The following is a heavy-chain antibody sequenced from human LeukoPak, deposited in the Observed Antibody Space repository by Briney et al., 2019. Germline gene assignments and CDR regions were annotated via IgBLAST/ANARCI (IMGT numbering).Heavy chain of an antibody. Sequence: GGSLRLSCAASGFTFSSYGMHWVRQAPGKGLEWVAVISYDGSNKYYADSVKGRLTIPRDNSKNTLYLQMNSLRAEDTAVYYCARGATYYYDSSDYWGQETLVTVSS. CDR3: ARGATYYYDSSDY. CDR1: GFTFSSYG. V-gene: IGHV3-30*03. CDR2: ISYDGSNK. D-gene: IGHD3-22*01. J-gene: IGHJ4*02.